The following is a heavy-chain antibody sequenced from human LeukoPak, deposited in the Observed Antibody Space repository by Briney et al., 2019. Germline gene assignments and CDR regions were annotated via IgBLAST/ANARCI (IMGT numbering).Heavy chain of an antibody. V-gene: IGHV4-59*01. CDR2: IHESATT. J-gene: IGHJ5*02. CDR3: ARSRGGFGDYGSWFDP. Sequence: PSETLSLTCTVSGASLSSYYWNWIRQTPGKGLEWIAYIHESATTNYNPSLKSRVTISLDTSKNQFSLRLTSVTAEDTAVYYCARSRGGFGDYGSWFDPWGQGTLVTVSS. D-gene: IGHD4-17*01. CDR1: GASLSSYY.